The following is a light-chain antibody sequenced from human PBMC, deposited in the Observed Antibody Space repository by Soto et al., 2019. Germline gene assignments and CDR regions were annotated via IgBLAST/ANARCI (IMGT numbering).Light chain of an antibody. CDR1: SSDVGGYNY. V-gene: IGLV2-11*01. J-gene: IGLJ2*01. CDR3: CSYAGSYTFG. Sequence: QSVLTQPRSVSRSPGQSVTISCTGTSSDVGGYNYVSWYQQHPGKAPKLMIYDVSKRPSGVPDRFSGSKSGNTASLTISGLQAEDEADYYCCSYAGSYTFGFGGGTKLTVL. CDR2: DVS.